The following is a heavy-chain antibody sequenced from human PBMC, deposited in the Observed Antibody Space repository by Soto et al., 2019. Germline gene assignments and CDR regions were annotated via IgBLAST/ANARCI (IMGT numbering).Heavy chain of an antibody. D-gene: IGHD3-10*01. CDR1: GCTFSSYW. J-gene: IGHJ4*01. CDR2: INSDGSDT. V-gene: IGHV3-74*01. Sequence: GGSLRLACAASGCTFSSYWIHWVRQAPGKGLVWVSHINSDGSDTTYADSVKGRFTISRDNAKNSLYLQMNSLRAEDTAVYYCARTPQTSLWFGELQSLDYWGHGTLVTASS. CDR3: ARTPQTSLWFGELQSLDY.